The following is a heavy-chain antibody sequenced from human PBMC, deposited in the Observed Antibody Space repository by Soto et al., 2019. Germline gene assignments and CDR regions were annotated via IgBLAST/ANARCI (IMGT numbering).Heavy chain of an antibody. CDR2: IIPNLGIA. V-gene: IGHV1-69*08. CDR3: AREKPDIVATIFYS. D-gene: IGHD5-12*01. CDR1: GGTFSSYT. J-gene: IGHJ4*02. Sequence: QVQLVQSGAEVKKPGSSVKVSCKASGGTFSSYTISWVRQAPGQGLEWMGRIIPNLGIANYAQKFQGRVTITADKSTSPAYMELRSMRSVETAVYYCAREKPDIVATIFYSWCQGTLVTVSS.